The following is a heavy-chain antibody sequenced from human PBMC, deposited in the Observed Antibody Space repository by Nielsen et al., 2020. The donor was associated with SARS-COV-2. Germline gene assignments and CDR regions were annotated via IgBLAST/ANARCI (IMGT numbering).Heavy chain of an antibody. V-gene: IGHV4-34*01. J-gene: IGHJ6*03. CDR1: GGSFSGYY. D-gene: IGHD6-13*01. CDR2: INHSGST. Sequence: SETLSLTCAVYGGSFSGYYWSWIRQPPGKGLEWIGEINHSGSTNYNPSLKSRVTTSVDTSKNQFSLKLSSVTAADTAVYYCARVLGIAAAGLYYYYMDVWGKGTTVTVSS. CDR3: ARVLGIAAAGLYYYYMDV.